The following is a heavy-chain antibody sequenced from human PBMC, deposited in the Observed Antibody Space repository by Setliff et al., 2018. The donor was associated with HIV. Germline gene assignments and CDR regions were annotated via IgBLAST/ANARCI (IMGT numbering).Heavy chain of an antibody. V-gene: IGHV3-13*01. CDR3: ARKTYYYDNIKGWFDY. D-gene: IGHD3-22*01. J-gene: IGHJ4*02. CDR1: GFIFGTYD. Sequence: GGSLRLSCAASGFIFGTYDMHWVRQVAGKGLEWVSAMGLLGDTYYADSVKGRFTISRDNARNSLYLQINSLRAEDTAVYYCARKTYYYDNIKGWFDYWGQGTLVTVSS. CDR2: MGLLGDT.